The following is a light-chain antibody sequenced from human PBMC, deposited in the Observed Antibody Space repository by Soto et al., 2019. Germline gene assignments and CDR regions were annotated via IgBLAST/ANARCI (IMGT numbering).Light chain of an antibody. Sequence: QSVLTQPPSASGTPGQRVTISCSGSSSNIGSNTVNWYQQLPGTAPKLLIYSNNQRPSGVPDRFSGSKSGTSASLAISGLQVEDEADYYCSSFEASNNLLFGGGTKLTVL. CDR2: SNN. CDR1: SSNIGSNT. V-gene: IGLV1-44*01. CDR3: SSFEASNNLL. J-gene: IGLJ2*01.